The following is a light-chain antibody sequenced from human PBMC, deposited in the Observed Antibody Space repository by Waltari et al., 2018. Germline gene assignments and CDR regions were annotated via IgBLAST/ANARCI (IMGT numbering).Light chain of an antibody. V-gene: IGLV4-69*01. CDR2: VNSDGNH. CDR1: SGPSSNV. CDR3: QTGGHGTWV. J-gene: IGLJ3*02. Sequence: QLVLTQSPSASASLGASVKLTCTLSSGPSSNVIAWHQQQPEKGPRYLMKVNSDGNHSKGEEIPDRFSGSSSGAERYLTISSLQSEDEADYYCQTGGHGTWVFGGGTKLTVL.